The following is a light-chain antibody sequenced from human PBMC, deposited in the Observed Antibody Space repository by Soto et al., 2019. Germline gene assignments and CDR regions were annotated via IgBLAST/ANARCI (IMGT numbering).Light chain of an antibody. CDR3: QQLNTFPFP. Sequence: DIQLTQSPSLLSASVGDRVTITCRASHDISTYLAWYQQKPGKAPKLMIYEASTLQSGVPSRCSGSGSGTGCTLTIRGLLPEDFATYHCQQLNTFPFPFGQGTRLDTK. CDR1: HDISTY. V-gene: IGKV1-9*01. J-gene: IGKJ5*01. CDR2: EAS.